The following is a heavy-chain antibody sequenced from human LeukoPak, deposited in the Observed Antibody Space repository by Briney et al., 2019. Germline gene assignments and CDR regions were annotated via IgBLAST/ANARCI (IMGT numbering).Heavy chain of an antibody. CDR1: GFTVSSNY. CDR3: ARDHYYDSSGYSPGDNY. CDR2: IYSGGST. V-gene: IGHV3-53*01. Sequence: GGSLRLSCAASGFTVSSNYMSWVRQAPGKGLEWVSVIYSGGSTYYADSVKGRFTISRDNSKNTLYLQMNSLRAEDTAVYYCARDHYYDSSGYSPGDNYWGQGTLVTVS. J-gene: IGHJ4*02. D-gene: IGHD3-22*01.